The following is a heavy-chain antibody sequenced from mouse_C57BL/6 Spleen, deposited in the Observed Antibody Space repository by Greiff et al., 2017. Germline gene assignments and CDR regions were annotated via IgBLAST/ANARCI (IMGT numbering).Heavy chain of an antibody. D-gene: IGHD3-2*02. V-gene: IGHV1-18*01. CDR3: ASSDSSGPARFAY. CDR2: INPNNGGT. J-gene: IGHJ3*01. CDR1: GYTFTDYN. Sequence: EVQLQQSGPELVKPGASVKIPCKASGYTFTDYNMDWVKQSHGKSLEWIGDINPNNGGTIYNQKFKGKATLTVDKSSSTAYMELRSLTSEDTAVYYCASSDSSGPARFAYWGQGTLVTVSA.